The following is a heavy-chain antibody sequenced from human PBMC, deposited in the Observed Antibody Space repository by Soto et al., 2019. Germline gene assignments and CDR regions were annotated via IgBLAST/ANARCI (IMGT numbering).Heavy chain of an antibody. CDR1: GFTFSSYA. D-gene: IGHD3-16*01. CDR3: AKGGGPSGNYYYGMDV. J-gene: IGHJ6*02. Sequence: EVQLLESGGGLVQPGGSLRLSCAASGFTFSSYAMSWVRQAPGKGLEWVSAISGSGGSTYYADSVKGRFTISRDNSKNTLYLQLNSLRDEDTAVYYCAKGGGPSGNYYYGMDVWGQGTTVTVSS. V-gene: IGHV3-23*01. CDR2: ISGSGGST.